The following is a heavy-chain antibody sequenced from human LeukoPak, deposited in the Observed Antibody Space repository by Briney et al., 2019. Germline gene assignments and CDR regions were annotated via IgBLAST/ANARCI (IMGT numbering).Heavy chain of an antibody. J-gene: IGHJ5*02. Sequence: GGSLRLSCAASGFSFSNFGMHWVRQAPGKGLECVAVISYDGSNKFYVDSVKGRFTISRDNSKNTLYLQMNSLRAEDTAVYYCAKDLHIVVVTAIPNWFDPWGQGTLVTVSS. CDR2: ISYDGSNK. V-gene: IGHV3-30*18. D-gene: IGHD2-21*02. CDR1: GFSFSNFG. CDR3: AKDLHIVVVTAIPNWFDP.